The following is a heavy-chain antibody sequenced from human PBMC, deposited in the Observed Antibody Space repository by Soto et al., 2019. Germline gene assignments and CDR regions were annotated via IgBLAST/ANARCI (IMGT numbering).Heavy chain of an antibody. CDR3: ASRDIVVVVAATRRRFDP. CDR1: GFTFSSYS. V-gene: IGHV3-48*01. J-gene: IGHJ5*02. CDR2: ISSSSSTI. Sequence: GGSLRLSCAASGFTFSSYSMNWVRQAPGKGLEWVSYISSSSSTIYYADSVKGRFTISRDNAKNSLYLQMNSLRAEDTAVYYCASRDIVVVVAATRRRFDPWGQGTLVTVSS. D-gene: IGHD2-15*01.